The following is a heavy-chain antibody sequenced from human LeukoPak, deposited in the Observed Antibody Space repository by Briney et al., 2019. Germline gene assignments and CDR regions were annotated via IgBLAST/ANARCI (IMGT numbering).Heavy chain of an antibody. J-gene: IGHJ4*02. Sequence: GGSLRLSCAASGFTFSNYGLSWVRQAPGKGLEWVSGITGSGGSTYYADSVKGRFTISRDNSKNTLYLQMNSLRAEDTAVYYCAKGEDTAMAPDYWGQGTLVTVSS. D-gene: IGHD5-18*01. CDR3: AKGEDTAMAPDY. CDR2: ITGSGGST. CDR1: GFTFSNYG. V-gene: IGHV3-23*01.